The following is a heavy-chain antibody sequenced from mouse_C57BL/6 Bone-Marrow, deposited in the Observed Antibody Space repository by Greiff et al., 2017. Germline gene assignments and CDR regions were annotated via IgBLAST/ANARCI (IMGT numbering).Heavy chain of an antibody. CDR3: ARDYGSSYPAWFAY. J-gene: IGHJ3*01. V-gene: IGHV5-17*01. Sequence: EVQRVESGGGLVKPGGSLKLSCAASGFTFSDYGMHWVRQAPEKGLEWVAYISSGSSTIYYADTVKGRFTISRDNAKNTLFLQMTSLRSEDTAMYYCARDYGSSYPAWFAYWGQGTLVTVSA. CDR1: GFTFSDYG. D-gene: IGHD1-1*01. CDR2: ISSGSSTI.